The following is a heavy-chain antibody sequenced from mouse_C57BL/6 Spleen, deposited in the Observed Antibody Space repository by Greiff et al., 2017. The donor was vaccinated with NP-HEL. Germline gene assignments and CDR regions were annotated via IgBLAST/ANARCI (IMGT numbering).Heavy chain of an antibody. J-gene: IGHJ2*01. Sequence: VQLQQSGPELVKPGASVKISCKASGYTFTDYYMNWVKQSHGKSLEWIGDINPNNGGTSYNQKFKGKATLTVDKSSSTAYMELRSLTSEDSAVYYCARVPLYYGNYYFDYWGQGTTLTVSS. CDR2: INPNNGGT. D-gene: IGHD2-1*01. V-gene: IGHV1-26*01. CDR3: ARVPLYYGNYYFDY. CDR1: GYTFTDYY.